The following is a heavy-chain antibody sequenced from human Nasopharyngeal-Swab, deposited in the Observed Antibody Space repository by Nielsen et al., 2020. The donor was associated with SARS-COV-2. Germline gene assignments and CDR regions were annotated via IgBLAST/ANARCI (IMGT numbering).Heavy chain of an antibody. D-gene: IGHD2-8*02. J-gene: IGHJ4*02. CDR2: ISGRGGT. V-gene: IGHV3-23*01. Sequence: GESLKISCAVSGFTFSTSAMSWVRQVPGKGLEWVSAISGRGGTFYADSVQGRFSISRDTSKNTLYLQMNSLRAEDTGIYYCAKDTGFDYWGQGTQVTVSS. CDR3: AKDTGFDY. CDR1: GFTFSTSA.